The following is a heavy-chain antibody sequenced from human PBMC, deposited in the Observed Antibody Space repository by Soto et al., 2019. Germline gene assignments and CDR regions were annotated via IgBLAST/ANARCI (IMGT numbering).Heavy chain of an antibody. V-gene: IGHV1-69*13. Sequence: SVKVSCKASGGTFSIYAISCVLQSPVRGLDGMGGIIPIFGTANYAQKFQGRVTITADESTSTAYMELSSLRSEDTAVYYCAREWGYYYDSSGYYLLGAFDIWGQGTMVTVSS. J-gene: IGHJ3*02. D-gene: IGHD3-22*01. CDR2: IIPIFGTA. CDR1: GGTFSIYA. CDR3: AREWGYYYDSSGYYLLGAFDI.